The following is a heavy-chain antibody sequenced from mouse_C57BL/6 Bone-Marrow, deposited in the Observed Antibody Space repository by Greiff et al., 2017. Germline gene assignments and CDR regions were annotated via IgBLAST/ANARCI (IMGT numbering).Heavy chain of an antibody. Sequence: VQLQQPGAELVKPGASVKLSCKASGYTFTSYWMHWVKQRPGQGLEWIGMIHPNSGSTNYNAKFKSKATLTVDKSSSTSYMQLSSLTSEDSAVYYCTRGYYGPDYWGQGTTLTVSS. V-gene: IGHV1-64*01. J-gene: IGHJ2*01. D-gene: IGHD1-1*01. CDR1: GYTFTSYW. CDR2: IHPNSGST. CDR3: TRGYYGPDY.